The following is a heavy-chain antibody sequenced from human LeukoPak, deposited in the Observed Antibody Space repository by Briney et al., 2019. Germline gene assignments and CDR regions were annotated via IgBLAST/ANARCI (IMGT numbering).Heavy chain of an antibody. V-gene: IGHV4-38-2*02. CDR3: ARFKRGSGDFDY. Sequence: AETLSLTCTVSGYSISSGFYWGWIRPPPGKGLEGAGSIQHSGSTYYNPSLKSRVTISVDTSKNQFSLKLSSVTAADTAVYYYARFKRGSGDFDYWGQGTLVTVSS. CDR2: IQHSGST. J-gene: IGHJ4*02. CDR1: GYSISSGFY. D-gene: IGHD3-10*01.